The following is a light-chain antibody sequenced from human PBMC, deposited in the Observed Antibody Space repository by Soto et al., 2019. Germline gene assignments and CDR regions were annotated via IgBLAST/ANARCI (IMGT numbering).Light chain of an antibody. CDR2: GAS. V-gene: IGKV3-20*01. CDR1: QSVTSNS. J-gene: IGKJ5*01. Sequence: EIVMTQSPATLSVSPGERATLSCRASQSVTSNSLAWFQQRPGQAPRLLIYGASTRAAGIPDRFSGSGSGTDFTLTITRLEPEDSAVYFCQQYTGPPTTFGQGTRLEIK. CDR3: QQYTGPPTT.